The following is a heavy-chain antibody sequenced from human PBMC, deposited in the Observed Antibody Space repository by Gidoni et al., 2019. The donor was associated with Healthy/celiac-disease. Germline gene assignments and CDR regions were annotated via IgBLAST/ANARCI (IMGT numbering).Heavy chain of an antibody. CDR2: ISGSGGST. J-gene: IGHJ4*02. CDR3: AKDGGGYSSGWSAEHFDY. D-gene: IGHD6-19*01. V-gene: IGHV3-23*01. CDR1: GFTFSSYA. Sequence: EVQLLESGGGLVQPGGSLRLSCAASGFTFSSYAMSWVRQAPGKGLEWVSAISGSGGSTYYADSVKGRFTISRDNSKNTLYLQMNSLRAEDTAVYYCAKDGGGYSSGWSAEHFDYWGQGTLVTVSS.